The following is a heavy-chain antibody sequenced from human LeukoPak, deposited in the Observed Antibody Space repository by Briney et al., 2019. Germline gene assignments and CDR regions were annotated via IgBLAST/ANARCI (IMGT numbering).Heavy chain of an antibody. Sequence: GGSLRLSCAASGFTFSSYAMSWVRQAPGKGLEWVSNISGSGVSGGNTYYADSVKGRFTISRDNSKNTLYLQMNSLRTEDTAVYYCAKSGNNRFDYWGQGTLVTVSS. CDR2: ISGSGVSGGNT. V-gene: IGHV3-23*01. D-gene: IGHD4-23*01. CDR3: AKSGNNRFDY. CDR1: GFTFSSYA. J-gene: IGHJ4*02.